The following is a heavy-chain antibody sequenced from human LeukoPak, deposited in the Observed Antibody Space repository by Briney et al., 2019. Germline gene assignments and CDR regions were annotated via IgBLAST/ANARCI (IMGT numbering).Heavy chain of an antibody. Sequence: EASVKVSCKASGYTFTSYGISWVRQAPGQGLEWMGWISAYNGNTNYAQKLQGRVTMTTDTSTSTAYMELRSLRSDDTAVYYCARVGDCDFWSGYPNWFDPWGQGTLVTVSS. D-gene: IGHD3-3*01. CDR2: ISAYNGNT. CDR1: GYTFTSYG. J-gene: IGHJ5*02. CDR3: ARVGDCDFWSGYPNWFDP. V-gene: IGHV1-18*01.